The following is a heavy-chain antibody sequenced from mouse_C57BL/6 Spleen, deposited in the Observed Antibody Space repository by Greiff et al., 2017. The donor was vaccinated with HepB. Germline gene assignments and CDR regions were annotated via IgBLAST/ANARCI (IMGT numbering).Heavy chain of an antibody. CDR1: GYTFTSYW. V-gene: IGHV1-7*01. D-gene: IGHD1-1*01. J-gene: IGHJ4*01. CDR2: INPSSGYT. Sequence: VQLQESGAELAKPGASVKLSCKASGYTFTSYWMHWVKQRPGQGLEWIGYINPSSGYTKYNQKFKDKATLTADKSSSKAYMQLISLTYEDSAVYYCARGLLRFYYAMDYWGQGTSVTVSS. CDR3: ARGLLRFYYAMDY.